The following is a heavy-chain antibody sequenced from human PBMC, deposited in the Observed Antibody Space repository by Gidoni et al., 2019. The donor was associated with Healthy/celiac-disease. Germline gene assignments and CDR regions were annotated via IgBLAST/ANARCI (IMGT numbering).Heavy chain of an antibody. CDR3: AVQSYYYDSSGYYYGY. CDR2: IIPIFGTA. CDR1: AGPFTSYA. D-gene: IGHD3-22*01. V-gene: IGHV1-69*01. Sequence: QVQLVQSGAEVQTPGSSLKVYCTASAGPFTSYAISWVRQAPGQGLEWMGGIIPIFGTANYAQKFQGRVTITADESTSTAYMELSSLRSEDTAVYYCAVQSYYYDSSGYYYGYWGQGTLVTVSS. J-gene: IGHJ4*02.